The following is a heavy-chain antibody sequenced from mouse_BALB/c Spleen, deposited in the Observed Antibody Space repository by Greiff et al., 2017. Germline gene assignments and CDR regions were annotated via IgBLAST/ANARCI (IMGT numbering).Heavy chain of an antibody. Sequence: VQLKESGPELVKPGASVKMSCKASGYTFTSYVMHWVKQKPGQGLEWIGYINPYNDGTKYNEKFKGKATLTSDKSSSTAYMELSSLTSEDSAVYYCARGGRQLGLQFAYWGQGTLVTVSA. J-gene: IGHJ3*01. CDR2: INPYNDGT. V-gene: IGHV1-14*01. D-gene: IGHD3-2*01. CDR3: ARGGRQLGLQFAY. CDR1: GYTFTSYV.